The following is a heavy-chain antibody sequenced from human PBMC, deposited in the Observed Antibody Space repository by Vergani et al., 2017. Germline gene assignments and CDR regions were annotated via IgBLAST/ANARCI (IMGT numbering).Heavy chain of an antibody. Sequence: QVQLVQSGAEVKKPGSSVKVSCKASGGTFSSYAISWVRQAPGQGLEWMGGIIPIFGTANYAQKFQGRVTITADEYTSTAYMELSSLRAEDTAVYYCAIDYYDSSGYYSQFDYWGQGTLVTVSS. CDR2: IIPIFGTA. D-gene: IGHD3-22*01. J-gene: IGHJ4*02. CDR1: GGTFSSYA. V-gene: IGHV1-69*01. CDR3: AIDYYDSSGYYSQFDY.